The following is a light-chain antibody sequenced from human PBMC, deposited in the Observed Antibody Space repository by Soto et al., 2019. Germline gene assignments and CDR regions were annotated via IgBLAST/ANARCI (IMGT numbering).Light chain of an antibody. J-gene: IGKJ2*01. V-gene: IGKV3-11*01. CDR3: QQPYT. CDR1: QSVSSY. CDR2: DAS. Sequence: EIVLTQSPATLSLSPGERATLSCRASQSVSSYLAWYQQKPGQAPRLLIYDASNMATGIPARFSGSGSGTAFTLTISSLVPEDFAVYYCQQPYTFGQGTKLEIK.